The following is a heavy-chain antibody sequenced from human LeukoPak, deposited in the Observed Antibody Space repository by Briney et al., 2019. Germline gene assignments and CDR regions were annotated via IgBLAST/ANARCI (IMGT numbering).Heavy chain of an antibody. CDR3: ARDELGYCSSTSCPRWFDP. V-gene: IGHV1-2*02. CDR2: INPNSGGT. D-gene: IGHD2-2*01. J-gene: IGHJ5*02. Sequence: ASVKVSCKASGYTFTGYYMHWVRQAPGQGLEWMGWINPNSGGTNYAQKFQGRVTMTRDTSISTAYMELSRLRSDDTAVYYCARDELGYCSSTSCPRWFDPWGQGTLVTVSS. CDR1: GYTFTGYY.